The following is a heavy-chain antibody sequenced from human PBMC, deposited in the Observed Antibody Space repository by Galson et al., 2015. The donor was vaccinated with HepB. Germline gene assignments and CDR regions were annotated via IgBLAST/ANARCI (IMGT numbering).Heavy chain of an antibody. J-gene: IGHJ4*02. Sequence: TLSLTCTVSGGSISSGSYYWSWIRQPAGKGLEWIGRIYTSGSTNYNPSLKSRVTMSVDTSKNQFSLKLSSVTAADTAVYYCARDSVGLVDYWGQGTLVTVSS. CDR1: GGSISSGSYY. CDR2: IYTSGST. CDR3: ARDSVGLVDY. D-gene: IGHD4-23*01. V-gene: IGHV4-61*02.